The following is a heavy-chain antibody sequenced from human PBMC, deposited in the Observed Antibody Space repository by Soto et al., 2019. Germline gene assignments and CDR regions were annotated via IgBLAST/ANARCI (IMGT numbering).Heavy chain of an antibody. V-gene: IGHV1-58*02. CDR2: IVVGSGNT. CDR3: AADHLHGDYENFDY. J-gene: IGHJ4*02. CDR1: GFTFTSSA. D-gene: IGHD4-17*01. Sequence: QMQLVQSGPEVKKPGTSVKVSCKASGFTFTSSAMQWVRQARGQRLEWIGWIVVGSGNTNYAQKFQERVTITRDMSTSTAYMALRSLRSEDTAVYYCAADHLHGDYENFDYWGQGTLVTVSS.